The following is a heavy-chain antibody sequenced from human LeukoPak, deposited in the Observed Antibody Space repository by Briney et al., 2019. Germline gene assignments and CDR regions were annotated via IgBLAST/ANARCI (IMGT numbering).Heavy chain of an antibody. CDR1: GLTFSSYA. J-gene: IGHJ6*02. CDR2: ISGSGGST. Sequence: GGSLRLSCAASGLTFSSYAMSWVRQAPGKGLEWVSAISGSGGSTYYADSVKGRFTISRDNSKNTLYLQMNSLRAEDTAVYYCAKISRPRITIFGVVPWPNYYYYGMDVWGQGTTVTVSS. V-gene: IGHV3-23*01. D-gene: IGHD3-3*01. CDR3: AKISRPRITIFGVVPWPNYYYYGMDV.